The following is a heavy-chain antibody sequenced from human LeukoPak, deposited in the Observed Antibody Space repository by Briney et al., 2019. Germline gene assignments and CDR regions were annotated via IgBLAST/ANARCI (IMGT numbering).Heavy chain of an antibody. CDR2: ISWNSGSI. V-gene: IGHV3-9*03. Sequence: GGSLSLSCAASGFTFDDYAMHWVRQAPGKGLEWVSGISWNSGSIGYADSVKGRFTISRDNAKNSLYLQMNSLRAEDMALYYCAKDTGGFDPWGQGTLVTVSS. CDR3: AKDTGGFDP. CDR1: GFTFDDYA. J-gene: IGHJ5*02.